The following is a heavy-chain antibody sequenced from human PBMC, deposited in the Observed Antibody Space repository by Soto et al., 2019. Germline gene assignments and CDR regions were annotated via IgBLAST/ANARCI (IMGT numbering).Heavy chain of an antibody. CDR1: GFSLNTRGVG. CDR3: AHNNYCDAGSIY. J-gene: IGHJ4*02. V-gene: IGHV2-5*02. CDR2: IYWDNDK. Sequence: QIALKESGPTLVKPTQTLTLTCAFSGFSLNTRGVGVGWIRQPPGKALQWLALIYWDNDKRYSPSLKNRLTITKATPKNHVDLMMTDMDPVETATYYCAHNNYCDAGSIYWGQGTLVTVSS. D-gene: IGHD3-10*01.